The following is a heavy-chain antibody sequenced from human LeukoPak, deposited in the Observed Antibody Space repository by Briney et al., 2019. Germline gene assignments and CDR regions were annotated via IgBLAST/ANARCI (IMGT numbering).Heavy chain of an antibody. CDR2: ISSSSSYI. CDR1: GFTFSSYS. CDR3: ARGRCSGGSCYHFDY. V-gene: IGHV3-21*01. D-gene: IGHD2-15*01. Sequence: GGSLRLSCAASGFTFSSYSMNWVRQAPGKGLEWVSSISSSSSYIYYADSVKGRFTISRDNAKNSLYLQMNSLRAEDTAVYYCARGRCSGGSCYHFDYWGQGTLVTVSS. J-gene: IGHJ4*02.